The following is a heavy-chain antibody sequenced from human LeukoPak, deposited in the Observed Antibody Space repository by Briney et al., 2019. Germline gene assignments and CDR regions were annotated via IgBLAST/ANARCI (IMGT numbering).Heavy chain of an antibody. CDR1: GFTFSSYA. CDR2: ISGSGGST. J-gene: IGHJ4*02. D-gene: IGHD3-10*01. Sequence: GGSLRLSCAASGFTFSSYAMSWVRQAPGKGLEWVSAISGSGGSTYYADSVKGRFTISRDNSKNTLYLQMNSLRAEDTAVYYCAKGAPVLLWLGESRPFDYWGQGTLVTVSS. CDR3: AKGAPVLLWLGESRPFDY. V-gene: IGHV3-23*01.